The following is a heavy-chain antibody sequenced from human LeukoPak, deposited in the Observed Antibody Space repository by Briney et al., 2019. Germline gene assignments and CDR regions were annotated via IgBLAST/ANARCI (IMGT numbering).Heavy chain of an antibody. Sequence: GSLRLSCAASGFTFSDYYMSWIRQAPGKGLEWVSYISSSDSTIYYADSVKGRFTISRDNAKNSLYLQMNSLRAEDTAVYYCARGTDTSYYYYGMDVWGQGTTVTVSS. D-gene: IGHD5-18*01. J-gene: IGHJ6*02. CDR1: GFTFSDYY. CDR2: ISSSDSTI. CDR3: ARGTDTSYYYYGMDV. V-gene: IGHV3-11*01.